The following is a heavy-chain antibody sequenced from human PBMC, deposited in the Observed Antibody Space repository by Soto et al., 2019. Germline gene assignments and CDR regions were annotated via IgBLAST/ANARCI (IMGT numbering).Heavy chain of an antibody. CDR1: EVTIGSYG. J-gene: IGHJ4*02. CDR2: ISYDGSNK. V-gene: IGHV3-30-3*01. CDR3: ASPHTAMVTPIDY. Sequence: GGSRSVWWAAAEVTIGSYGRRWVRPAPGKGLEWVAVISYDGSNKYYADSVKGRFTISRDNSKNTLYLQMNSLRAEDTAVYYCASPHTAMVTPIDYWGQGTLVTVSS. D-gene: IGHD5-18*01.